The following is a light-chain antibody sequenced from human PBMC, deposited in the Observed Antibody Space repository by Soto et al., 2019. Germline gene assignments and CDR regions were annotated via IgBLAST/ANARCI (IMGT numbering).Light chain of an antibody. J-gene: IGLJ2*01. CDR1: NSNIGGGYD. CDR2: GNN. CDR3: HSYDSRLSGSV. V-gene: IGLV1-40*01. Sequence: VVTQPPSVSGAPGQRVTISCTGNNSNIGGGYDVHWYQQLPGTAPKLLIYGNNNRPSGVPDRFSGSKSYASASLAITGLQSEDEADYYCHSYDSRLSGSVFGGGTKLTVL.